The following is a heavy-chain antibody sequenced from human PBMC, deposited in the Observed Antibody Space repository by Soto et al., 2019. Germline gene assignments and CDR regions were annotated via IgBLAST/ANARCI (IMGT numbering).Heavy chain of an antibody. D-gene: IGHD7-27*01. CDR1: GVSISNNY. CDR2: MYYNGNT. CDR3: TRANWYSEY. J-gene: IGHJ4*02. Sequence: QVQLQESGPGLVKPSETLSLTCTVSGVSISNNYWSWIRQPPGKGLEWIGYMYYNGNTNYNPSLKSRVTISVDTSRNQISLKLTTVTAADTAVYYCTRANWYSEYWGQGTLVTVSS. V-gene: IGHV4-59*01.